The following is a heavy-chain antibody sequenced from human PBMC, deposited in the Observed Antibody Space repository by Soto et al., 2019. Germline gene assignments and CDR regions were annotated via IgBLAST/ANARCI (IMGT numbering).Heavy chain of an antibody. CDR1: GFSLSTNDVG. Sequence: SGPTLVNPTQTRTLTCTFSGFSLSTNDVGGGWIRQPPGKALEWLALIYWDDDKRYSPSLKSRLTITKDTSKNQVVLTMTNVDPVDTATYYCAHSKYSRSSFDYWGQGTLVTVSS. CDR2: IYWDDDK. J-gene: IGHJ4*02. D-gene: IGHD6-6*01. V-gene: IGHV2-5*02. CDR3: AHSKYSRSSFDY.